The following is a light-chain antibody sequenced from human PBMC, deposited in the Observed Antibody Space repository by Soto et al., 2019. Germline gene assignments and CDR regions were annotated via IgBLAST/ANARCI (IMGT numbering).Light chain of an antibody. CDR1: SSDVGGYNY. V-gene: IGLV2-8*01. CDR3: NSYAGSNNWV. J-gene: IGLJ3*02. Sequence: QSALTQPASVSGSPGQSITISCTGTSSDVGGYNYVSWYQQHPGKAPKLMIYEVSKRPSGVPDRFSGSKSGNTASLPVSGLQAEDGADYYCNSYAGSNNWVFGGGTKLTVL. CDR2: EVS.